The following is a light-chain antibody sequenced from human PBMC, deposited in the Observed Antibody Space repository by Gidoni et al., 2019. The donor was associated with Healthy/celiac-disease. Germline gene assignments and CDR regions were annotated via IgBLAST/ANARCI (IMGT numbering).Light chain of an antibody. CDR2: QDS. CDR1: KWAVKY. V-gene: IGLV3-1*01. J-gene: IGLJ2*01. CDR3: QAWDSSTLVV. Sequence: SYALPQPPSVSVSPGQTASITCSGDKWAVKYACWYQQKPGQSPVLVIYQDSKRPSGIPERFSGSNSGNTATLTISGTHAMDEADYYCQAWDSSTLVVFGGGTKLTVL.